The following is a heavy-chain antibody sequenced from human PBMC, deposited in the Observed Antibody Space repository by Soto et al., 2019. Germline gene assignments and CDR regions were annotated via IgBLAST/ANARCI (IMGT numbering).Heavy chain of an antibody. CDR3: ASLLDMIGD. CDR1: GFTFGDYS. Sequence: EVQLVESGGGLVQPGGSLRLSCAASGFTFGDYSMNWVRQAPGKGLEWISYIGSSGYTIYYADSVRGRFTISSDNAKNSLDLHMNSLRDEDTAVYYCASLLDMIGDWGQGTLVTVSS. J-gene: IGHJ4*02. D-gene: IGHD3-22*01. V-gene: IGHV3-48*02. CDR2: IGSSGYTI.